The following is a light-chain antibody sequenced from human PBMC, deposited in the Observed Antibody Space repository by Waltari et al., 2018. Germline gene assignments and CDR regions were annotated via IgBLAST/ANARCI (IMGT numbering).Light chain of an antibody. V-gene: IGKV1-5*01. CDR1: QSSSNW. CDR3: QQYNSYST. J-gene: IGKJ2*01. CDR2: DAS. Sequence: DIQMTQSPSTLSASVGDRVTITCRASQSSSNWLAWYQQKPGKAPNLLIYDASSLESGVPSRFSGSGSGTEFTLTISSLQPDDFATYYCQQYNSYSTFGQGTKLEIK.